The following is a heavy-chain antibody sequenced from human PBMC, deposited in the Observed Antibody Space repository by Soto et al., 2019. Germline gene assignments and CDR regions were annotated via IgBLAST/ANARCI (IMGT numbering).Heavy chain of an antibody. CDR3: ARDRRTNYEVWSGYYRHAFDI. J-gene: IGHJ3*02. D-gene: IGHD3-3*01. CDR1: GFTFSSYA. V-gene: IGHV3-30-3*01. Sequence: QVQLVESGGGVVQPGRSLRLSCAASGFTFSSYAMHWVRQAPGKGLEWVAVISYDGSNKYYADSVKGRFTISRDNSKNTRFLQMNSLRAEDTAVYYCARDRRTNYEVWSGYYRHAFDIWGQGTMVTVSS. CDR2: ISYDGSNK.